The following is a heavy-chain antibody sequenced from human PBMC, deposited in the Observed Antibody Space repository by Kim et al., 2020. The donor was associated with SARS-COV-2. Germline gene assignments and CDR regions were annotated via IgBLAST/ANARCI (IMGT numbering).Heavy chain of an antibody. J-gene: IGHJ4*02. CDR3: ARERSGYDFDY. CDR2: IYSDGST. Sequence: GGSLRLSCAASGLTVSGNYMRWVRQAPEKGLECVSVIYSDGSTNYADSVKGRFTISRDNSKNKLYLQMNSLRAEDTAVYYCARERSGYDFDYLGQGTVVT. V-gene: IGHV3-66*01. CDR1: GLTVSGNY. D-gene: IGHD3-10*01.